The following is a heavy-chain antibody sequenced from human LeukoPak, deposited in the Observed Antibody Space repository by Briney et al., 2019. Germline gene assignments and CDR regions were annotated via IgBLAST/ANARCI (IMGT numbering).Heavy chain of an antibody. J-gene: IGHJ4*02. D-gene: IGHD3-10*01. V-gene: IGHV3-30*18. CDR2: ISYDGSNK. CDR1: GFTFSSYG. CDR3: AKVQLRITMVRGAPDY. Sequence: GGSLRLSCAASGFTFSSYGMHWVRPAPGKGLEWVAVISYDGSNKYYADSVKGRFTISRDNSKNTLYLQMNSLRAEDTAVYYCAKVQLRITMVRGAPDYWGQGTLVTVSS.